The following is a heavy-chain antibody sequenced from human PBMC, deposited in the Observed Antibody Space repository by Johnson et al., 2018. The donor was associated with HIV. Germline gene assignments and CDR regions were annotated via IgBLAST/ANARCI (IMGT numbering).Heavy chain of an antibody. J-gene: IGHJ3*01. CDR2: ISYDGTNQ. CDR3: ARGGGRGIFVHRDAFDV. D-gene: IGHD3-3*02. CDR1: GFTFSSYA. Sequence: QVQLVESGGGVVQPGRSLRLSCAASGFTFSSYAMHWVRQAPGKGLEWVAVISYDGTNQHYADSVQGRFTISRDNSKNTLYLEMNSLRPDDTAICYCARGGGRGIFVHRDAFDVWGQGTLVTVSS. V-gene: IGHV3-30-3*01.